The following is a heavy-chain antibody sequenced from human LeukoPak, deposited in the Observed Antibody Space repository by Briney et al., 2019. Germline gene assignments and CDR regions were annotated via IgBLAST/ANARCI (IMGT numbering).Heavy chain of an antibody. J-gene: IGHJ4*02. V-gene: IGHV3-64*02. D-gene: IGHD1-26*01. CDR2: IRSEGGST. Sequence: GGSLRDSCAASRFTFSTYAMHWVRPAPGKGLEDISPIRSEGGSTYYADGVKRRFPIPRDNSKNTVYLQMGRLRAEDMAVYYCARSNNIVGATFFYYWGQGTLVTGSS. CDR1: RFTFSTYA. CDR3: ARSNNIVGATFFYY.